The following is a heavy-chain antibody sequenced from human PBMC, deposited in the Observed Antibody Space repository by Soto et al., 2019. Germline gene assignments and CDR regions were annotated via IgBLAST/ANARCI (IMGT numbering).Heavy chain of an antibody. V-gene: IGHV3-21*01. Sequence: EVQLVESGGGLVKPGGSLRLSCAASGFTFTSYTMNWVRQAPGKGLEWVSSISSSSNYIYYADSVKGRFTISRDNAKNSLYLQINSLRAEDTAVYYCARDLNYYDSSGYHSTEGAHWGQGTLVTVSS. CDR3: ARDLNYYDSSGYHSTEGAH. J-gene: IGHJ4*02. CDR1: GFTFTSYT. CDR2: ISSSSNYI. D-gene: IGHD3-22*01.